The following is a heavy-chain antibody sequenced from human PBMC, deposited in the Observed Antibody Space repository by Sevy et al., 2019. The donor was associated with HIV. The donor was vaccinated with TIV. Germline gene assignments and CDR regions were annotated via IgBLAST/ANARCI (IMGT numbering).Heavy chain of an antibody. D-gene: IGHD3-9*01. CDR3: ATDQYYDIATGLYGVDV. CDR1: GGSVRDGSYY. CDR2: IYFTGYT. V-gene: IGHV4-61*01. Sequence: SETLSLTCTVSGGSVRDGSYYWTWIRQPPGKGLEWIGYIYFTGYTNYKPSLKSRVTISVDTSKNQFYLHMRSVTAADTAVYYCATDQYYDIATGLYGVDVWGRGTTVTVSS. J-gene: IGHJ6*02.